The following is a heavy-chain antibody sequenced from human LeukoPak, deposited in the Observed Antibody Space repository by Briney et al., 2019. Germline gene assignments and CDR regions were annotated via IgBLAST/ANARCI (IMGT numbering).Heavy chain of an antibody. D-gene: IGHD2-2*01. CDR1: GGSISSGGYY. CDR3: ARGISTSCLDY. V-gene: IGHV4-30-2*01. CDR2: IYHSGST. J-gene: IGHJ4*02. Sequence: PSETLSLTCTVSGGSISSGGYYWSWIRQPPGKGLEWIGYIYHSGSTYYNPSLKSRVTISVDRSKTQFSLKLSSVTAADTAVYYCARGISTSCLDYWGQGTLVTVSS.